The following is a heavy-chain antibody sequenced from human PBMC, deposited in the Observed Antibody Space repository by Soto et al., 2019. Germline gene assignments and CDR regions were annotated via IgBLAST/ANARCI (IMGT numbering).Heavy chain of an antibody. J-gene: IGHJ4*02. CDR1: GYTFTSYA. Sequence: QVQLVQSGVEVKKPGASVKVSCKASGYTFTSYAMHWVRQAPGQRLEWMGWINAGNGNTKYSQKFQGRVTITRDTAASTAYLGLSSLSSEATDVYVCARGTGRPDGPEDYWGQGTLVTVSS. CDR2: INAGNGNT. CDR3: ARGTGRPDGPEDY. V-gene: IGHV1-3*01.